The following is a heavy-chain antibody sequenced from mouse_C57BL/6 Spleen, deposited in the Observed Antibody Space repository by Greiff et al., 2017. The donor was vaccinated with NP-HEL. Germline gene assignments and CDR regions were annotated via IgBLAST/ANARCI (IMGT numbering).Heavy chain of an antibody. D-gene: IGHD1-1*01. V-gene: IGHV1-53*01. CDR1: GYTFTSYW. Sequence: QVHVKQSGTELVKPGASVKLSCKASGYTFTSYWMHWVKQRPGQGLEWIGNINPSNGGTNYNEKFKSKATLTVDKSSSTAYMQLSSLTSEDSAVYYCAREDFSFITTVVARYFDVWGTGTTVTVSS. CDR3: AREDFSFITTVVARYFDV. J-gene: IGHJ1*03. CDR2: INPSNGGT.